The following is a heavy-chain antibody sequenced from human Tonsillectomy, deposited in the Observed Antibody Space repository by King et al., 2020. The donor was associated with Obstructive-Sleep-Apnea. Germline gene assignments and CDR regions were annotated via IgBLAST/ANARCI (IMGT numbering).Heavy chain of an antibody. CDR1: GDSISSSGYY. Sequence: QLQESGPGLVKPSETLSLTCTVSGDSISSSGYYWGWIRQPPGKGLEWIGSIYVSGTTYYNPSLKSRVTISVDTSKTQFSLKLSSVTAADTAVYYCARTGWDQTGYYYYGMDVWGQGTTVTVSS. J-gene: IGHJ6*02. CDR3: ARTGWDQTGYYYYGMDV. CDR2: IYVSGTT. D-gene: IGHD1-26*01. V-gene: IGHV4-39*07.